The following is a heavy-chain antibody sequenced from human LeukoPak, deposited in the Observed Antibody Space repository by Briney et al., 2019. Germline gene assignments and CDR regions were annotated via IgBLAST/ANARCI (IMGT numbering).Heavy chain of an antibody. CDR1: GYTFTGYY. Sequence: GASVKVSCKASGYTFTGYYMHWVRQAPGQGLEWMGRINPNSGGTNYAQKFQGRVTMTRDTSISTAYMELSRLRSDDTAVYYCAKDPGDIVVVPAAILDWGQGTLVTVSS. J-gene: IGHJ4*02. CDR2: INPNSGGT. V-gene: IGHV1-2*06. D-gene: IGHD2-2*01. CDR3: AKDPGDIVVVPAAILD.